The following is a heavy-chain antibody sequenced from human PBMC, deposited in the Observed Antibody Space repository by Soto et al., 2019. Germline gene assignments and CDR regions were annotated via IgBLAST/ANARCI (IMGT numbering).Heavy chain of an antibody. CDR3: AKTAPKVVSGGGMDV. CDR2: VNDAGTT. CDR1: GGPIRGTSYY. D-gene: IGHD2-21*02. J-gene: IGHJ6*02. Sequence: PSETLSLTCTVSGGPIRGTSYYWSWIRQPPGKGLEWIGAVNDAGTTYDNPSLKSRVTMSVDASRNQFSLRLRSVTAADTAVYYCAKTAPKVVSGGGMDVWGQGITVTVSS. V-gene: IGHV4-39*01.